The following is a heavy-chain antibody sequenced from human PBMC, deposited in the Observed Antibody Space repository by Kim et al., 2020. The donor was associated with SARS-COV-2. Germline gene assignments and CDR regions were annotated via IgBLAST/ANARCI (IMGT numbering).Heavy chain of an antibody. CDR2: INPSGGST. D-gene: IGHD6-6*01. J-gene: IGHJ4*02. CDR1: GYTFSSYY. V-gene: IGHV1-46*01. Sequence: ASVKVSCKASGYTFSSYYIHWVRQAPGQGLEWMGIINPSGGSTGYAQKFQGRVTMTRDTSTSTIYMELSSLRSEDTAVYYCARGGIAARRGVFDYWGQGTLVTVSS. CDR3: ARGGIAARRGVFDY.